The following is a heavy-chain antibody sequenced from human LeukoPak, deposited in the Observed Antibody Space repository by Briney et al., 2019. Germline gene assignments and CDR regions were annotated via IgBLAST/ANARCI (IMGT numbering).Heavy chain of an antibody. J-gene: IGHJ6*02. Sequence: GGSLRLSCAASGFTFSSYAMHWVRQAPGKGLEWVAVISYDGSNKYYADSVKGRFTISRDNSKNTLYLQMNSLRAEDTAVYYCARDRKYDFWSGYYYYYYGMDVWGQGTTVTVSS. D-gene: IGHD3-3*01. V-gene: IGHV3-30-3*01. CDR1: GFTFSSYA. CDR3: ARDRKYDFWSGYYYYYYGMDV. CDR2: ISYDGSNK.